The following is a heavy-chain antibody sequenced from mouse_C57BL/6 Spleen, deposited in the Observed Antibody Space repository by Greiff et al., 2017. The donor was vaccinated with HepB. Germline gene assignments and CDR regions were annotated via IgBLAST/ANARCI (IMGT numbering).Heavy chain of an antibody. V-gene: IGHV7-1*01. CDR1: GFTFSDFY. J-gene: IGHJ4*01. Sequence: EVHLVESGGGLVQSGRSLRLSCATSGFTFSDFYMEWVRQAPGKGLEWIAASRNKANDYTTEYSASVKGRFIVSRDTSQSILYLQMNALRAEDTAIYYCARGLAMDYWGQGTSVTVSS. CDR2: SRNKANDYTT. CDR3: ARGLAMDY.